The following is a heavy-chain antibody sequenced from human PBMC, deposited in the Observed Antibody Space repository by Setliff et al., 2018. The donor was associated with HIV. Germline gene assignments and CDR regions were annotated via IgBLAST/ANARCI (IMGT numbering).Heavy chain of an antibody. J-gene: IGHJ4*02. D-gene: IGHD3-10*01. CDR2: IRYDGSNK. Sequence: GGSLRLSCAASGFTFSSYGMHWVRQAPGKGLEWVAFIRYDGSNKSYGDSVEGRFTISRDNSKNTLYVQMNSLRAEDTAVYYCARHDVVRGAIDNWGQGTLVTVSS. CDR3: ARHDVVRGAIDN. CDR1: GFTFSSYG. V-gene: IGHV3-30*02.